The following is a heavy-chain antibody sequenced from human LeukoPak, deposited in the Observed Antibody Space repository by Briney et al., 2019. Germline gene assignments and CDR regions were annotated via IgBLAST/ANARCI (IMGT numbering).Heavy chain of an antibody. V-gene: IGHV3-11*01. D-gene: IGHD1-1*01. CDR2: ISSSGDTI. J-gene: IGHJ4*02. CDR3: ARQVQEWPGGY. CDR1: GFIFSDYY. Sequence: GGSLRLSCAASGFIFSDYYMSWIRQAPGKGLEWLSYISSSGDTIYYADSVKGRFTISRDNAKNSLYLQMNSLRAEDTAMYYCARQVQEWPGGYWGQGTLVTVST.